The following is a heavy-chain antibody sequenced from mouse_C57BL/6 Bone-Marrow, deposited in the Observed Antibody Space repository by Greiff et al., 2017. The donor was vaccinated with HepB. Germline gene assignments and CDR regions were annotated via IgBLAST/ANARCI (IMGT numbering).Heavy chain of an antibody. CDR2: INSDGGST. D-gene: IGHD2-3*01. V-gene: IGHV5-2*03. CDR1: EYEFPSHD. CDR3: ARVDGYYGAMDY. Sequence: EVKVEESGGGLVQPGESLKLSCESNEYEFPSHDMSWVRKTPEKRLELVAAINSDGGSTYYPDTMERRFIISRDNTKKTLYLQMSSLRSEDTALYYCARVDGYYGAMDYWGQGTSVTVSS. J-gene: IGHJ4*01.